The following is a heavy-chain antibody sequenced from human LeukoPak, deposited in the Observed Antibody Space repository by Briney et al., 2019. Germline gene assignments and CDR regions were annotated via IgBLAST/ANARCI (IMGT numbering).Heavy chain of an antibody. CDR2: VYHSGYT. CDR3: ARGGDYYDSSGSTDFDY. V-gene: IGHV4-38-2*02. D-gene: IGHD3-22*01. J-gene: IGHJ4*02. CDR1: GYSISSGDY. Sequence: SETLSLTCTVSGYSISSGDYWGWIRQPPGKGLEWIGSVYHSGYTYYNPSLKSRVTISVDTSKNQFSLKLSSVTAADTAVYYCARGGDYYDSSGSTDFDYWGQGTLVTVSS.